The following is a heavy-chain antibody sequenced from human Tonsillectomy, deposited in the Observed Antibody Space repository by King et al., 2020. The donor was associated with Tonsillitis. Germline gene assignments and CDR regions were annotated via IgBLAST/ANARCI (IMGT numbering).Heavy chain of an antibody. CDR1: GFTFSSYW. CDR3: ARDLEYSGYGGDDY. V-gene: IGHV3-7*03. Sequence: VQLVQSGGGLVQPGGSLRLSCAASGFTFSSYWMSWVRQAPGKGLEWVANIKQDGSEKYYVDSVKGRFTISRDNAKNSLYLQMNSLRAEDTAVYYCARDLEYSGYGGDDYRGQGNLVTVSS. J-gene: IGHJ4*02. D-gene: IGHD5-12*01. CDR2: IKQDGSEK.